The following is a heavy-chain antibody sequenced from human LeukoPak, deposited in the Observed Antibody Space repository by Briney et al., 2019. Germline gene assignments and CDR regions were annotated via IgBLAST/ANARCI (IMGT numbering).Heavy chain of an antibody. CDR2: IYYSGST. CDR3: ARGVRGLIDH. V-gene: IGHV4-31*03. CDR1: GGSISSGGYY. D-gene: IGHD3-10*01. J-gene: IGHJ4*02. Sequence: SQTLSLTCTVSGGSISSGGYYWSWLRQHPGKGLEWIGYIYYSGSTYYNPSLKSRVTISLDTSKNQFSLKLSSVTAADTAVYHCARGVRGLIDHWGQGTLVTVSS.